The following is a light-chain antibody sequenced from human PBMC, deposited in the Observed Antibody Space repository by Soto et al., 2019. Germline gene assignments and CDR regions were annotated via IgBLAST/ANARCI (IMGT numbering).Light chain of an antibody. V-gene: IGKV3-15*01. CDR2: GAS. CDR3: QQYSVYWT. J-gene: IGKJ1*01. Sequence: EVVLTQSPASLSVSPGAGATLSCRASQSVGSNLAWYQQKPGQTPRVLIYGASTRAIGTPARFSGSGSGTEFTLTINSLQPDDFATYYCQQYSVYWTFGQGTKVDIK. CDR1: QSVGSN.